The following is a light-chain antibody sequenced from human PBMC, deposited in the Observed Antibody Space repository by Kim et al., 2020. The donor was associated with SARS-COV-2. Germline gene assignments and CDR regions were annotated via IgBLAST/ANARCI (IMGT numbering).Light chain of an antibody. Sequence: GKTVTISWTRSSGSIDGNYVQWYQRRPGGVPTTVIYEDDQRPSGVSDRFSGSIDNSSNSASLTISGLRTEDEADYYCQSYNRDNVLFGGGTQLTVL. V-gene: IGLV6-57*03. CDR2: EDD. CDR1: SGSIDGNY. J-gene: IGLJ2*01. CDR3: QSYNRDNVL.